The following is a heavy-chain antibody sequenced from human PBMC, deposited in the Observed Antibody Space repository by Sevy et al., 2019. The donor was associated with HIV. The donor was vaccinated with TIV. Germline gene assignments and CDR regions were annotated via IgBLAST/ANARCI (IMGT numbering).Heavy chain of an antibody. CDR3: ARWSISIDY. CDR2: NTPILGTT. V-gene: IGHV1-69*13. J-gene: IGHJ4*02. D-gene: IGHD3-3*02. Sequence: ASVKVSCKASGGTFNSYVVSWVRQAPGQGLEWMGENTPILGTTHYAQKFKGRVTITADESTNTVYMELSSLRSEDTAVYYCARWSISIDYWGQGTLVTVSS. CDR1: GGTFNSYV.